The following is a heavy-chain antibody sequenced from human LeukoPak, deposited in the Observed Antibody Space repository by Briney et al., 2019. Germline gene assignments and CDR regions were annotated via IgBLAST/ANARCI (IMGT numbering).Heavy chain of an antibody. CDR2: IYYSGST. CDR3: ARAGLVRAHFDY. CDR1: GGSISSGGYY. Sequence: SETLSLTCTVSGGSISSGGYYWSWIRQHPGKGLEWIGYIYYSGSTYYNPSLKSRVTISVDTSKNQFSLKLSSVTAADTAVYYCARAGLVRAHFDYWGQGTLVTVSS. J-gene: IGHJ4*02. V-gene: IGHV4-31*03. D-gene: IGHD3-9*01.